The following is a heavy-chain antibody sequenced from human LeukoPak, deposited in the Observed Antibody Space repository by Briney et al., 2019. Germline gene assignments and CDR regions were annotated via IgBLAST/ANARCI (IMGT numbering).Heavy chain of an antibody. D-gene: IGHD3-3*01. CDR2: INPNSGGT. CDR3: AREYYDFWSGYYSRWFDP. Sequence: ASVKVSCKASGYTFTGYYMHWVRQAPGQGLEWMGWINPNSGGTNYAQKFQGRVTMTRDTSISTAYMELSRLRSDDTAVYYCAREYYDFWSGYYSRWFDPWGQGTLVTVSS. V-gene: IGHV1-2*02. J-gene: IGHJ5*02. CDR1: GYTFTGYY.